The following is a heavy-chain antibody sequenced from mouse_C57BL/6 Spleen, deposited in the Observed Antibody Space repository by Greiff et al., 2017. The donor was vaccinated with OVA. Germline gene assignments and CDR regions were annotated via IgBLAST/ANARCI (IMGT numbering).Heavy chain of an antibody. J-gene: IGHJ3*01. V-gene: IGHV5-17*01. CDR3: ARNSWFAY. CDR1: GFTFSDYG. Sequence: DVLLVASWGGLVKPGGSLKLSCAASGFTFSDYGMHWVRQAPEKGLEWVAYISSGSSTIYYADTVKGRFTISRDNAKNTLFLQMTRLRSEDTAMYYCARNSWFAYWGQGTLVTVSA. CDR2: ISSGSSTI.